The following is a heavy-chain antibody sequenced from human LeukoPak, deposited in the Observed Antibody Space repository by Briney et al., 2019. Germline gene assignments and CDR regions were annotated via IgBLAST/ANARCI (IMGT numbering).Heavy chain of an antibody. CDR1: GYTFTSYG. V-gene: IGHV1-18*01. CDR2: ISAYNGNA. J-gene: IGHJ4*02. D-gene: IGHD3-9*01. CDR3: ARGDIYDILTGYYKPPYFDY. Sequence: ASVKVSCKASGYTFTSYGISWVRQAPGQGLEWMGWISAYNGNANYAQKLQGRVTMTTDTSTSTAYMELRSLRSDDTAVYYCARGDIYDILTGYYKPPYFDYWGQGTLVTVSS.